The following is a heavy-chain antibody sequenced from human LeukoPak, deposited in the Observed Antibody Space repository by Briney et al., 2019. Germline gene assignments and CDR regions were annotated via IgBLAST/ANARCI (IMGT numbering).Heavy chain of an antibody. CDR3: ASRVNDFWSGYCLDY. Sequence: SVKVSCKASGGTFSSYTISWVRQAPGRGLEWMGRIIPILGIANYAQKFQGRVTITADKSTSTAYMELSSLRSEDTAVYYCASRVNDFWSGYCLDYWGQGTLVTVSS. CDR1: GGTFSSYT. V-gene: IGHV1-69*02. CDR2: IIPILGIA. J-gene: IGHJ4*02. D-gene: IGHD3-3*01.